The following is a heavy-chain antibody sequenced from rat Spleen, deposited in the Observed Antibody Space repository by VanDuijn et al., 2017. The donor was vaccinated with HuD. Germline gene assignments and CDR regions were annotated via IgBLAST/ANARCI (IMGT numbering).Heavy chain of an antibody. CDR1: GFNFNDYW. Sequence: EVQLVESGGGLVQPGRSLKLSCAASGFNFNDYWMGWVRQAPGKGLEWIGEINKDSRTIKYSPSLKDKFTVSRDNARNTLYLQMSKLGSEDTAIYYCVRGKFGVEYWVQGVLVTVSS. D-gene: IGHD4-3*01. CDR3: VRGKFGVEY. V-gene: IGHV4-2*01. CDR2: INKDSRTI. J-gene: IGHJ2*01.